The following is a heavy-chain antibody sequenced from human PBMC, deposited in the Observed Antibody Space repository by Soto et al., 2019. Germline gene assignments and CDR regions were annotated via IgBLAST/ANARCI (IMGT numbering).Heavy chain of an antibody. CDR3: EREVRKDFWSGYFDY. D-gene: IGHD3-3*01. J-gene: IGHJ4*02. CDR2: IYSGGST. CDR1: GFTVSSNY. Sequence: GPLRLSCAASGFTVSSNYMSWVRQAPGKGLEWVSVIYSGGSTYYADSVKGRFTISRDNSKNTLYLQMNSLRAEDTAVYYCEREVRKDFWSGYFDYWGQGTPVTVYS. V-gene: IGHV3-53*01.